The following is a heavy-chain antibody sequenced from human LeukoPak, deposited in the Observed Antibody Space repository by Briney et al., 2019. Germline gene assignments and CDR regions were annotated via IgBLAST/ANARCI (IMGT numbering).Heavy chain of an antibody. CDR1: GFTFSSYW. J-gene: IGHJ3*02. CDR2: IKQDGSEK. CDR3: ASGIDGYSSGRNDAFDI. D-gene: IGHD6-19*01. V-gene: IGHV3-7*01. Sequence: GGSLRLSCAASGFTFSSYWMSWVRPAPGKGLEWVANIKQDGSEKYYVDSVKGRFTISRDNAKNSLYLQMNSLRAEDTAVYYCASGIDGYSSGRNDAFDIWGQGTMVTVSS.